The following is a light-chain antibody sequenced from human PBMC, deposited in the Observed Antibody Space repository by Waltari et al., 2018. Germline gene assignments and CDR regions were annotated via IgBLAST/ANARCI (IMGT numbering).Light chain of an antibody. J-gene: IGLJ2*01. V-gene: IGLV1-47*01. CDR3: AAWDDSLSGLV. CDR1: SSNIGSNY. CDR2: RNN. Sequence: QSVLTQPPSASGTPGQRVTISCSGSSSNIGSNYVYWYQQLPGTAPKLLIYRNNQRPSGFPGRFSGSKSGTSASLAIGGLRSEDEADYYCAAWDDSLSGLVFGGGTKLTVL.